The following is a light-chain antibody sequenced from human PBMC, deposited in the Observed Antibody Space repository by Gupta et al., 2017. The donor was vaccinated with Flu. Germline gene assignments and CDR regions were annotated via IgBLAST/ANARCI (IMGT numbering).Light chain of an antibody. CDR1: QSVSSSY. V-gene: IGKV3-20*01. Sequence: EIVLTQSPGTLSLSPGERATLSCRASQSVSSSYLAWYQQKPGQAPRLLIYGASSRATGIPDRFSGSGSGTDFTLTISRLEPEDFAVYYCQQYGSSPPAYTFGQGTXLEIK. CDR2: GAS. J-gene: IGKJ2*01. CDR3: QQYGSSPPAYT.